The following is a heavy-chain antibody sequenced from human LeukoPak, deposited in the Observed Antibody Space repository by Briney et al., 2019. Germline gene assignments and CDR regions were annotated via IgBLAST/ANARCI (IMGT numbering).Heavy chain of an antibody. Sequence: GGSLRLSCAVSGLTFSDYYMSWTRQAPGKGPELVSYISPSGSSIFYVDSVKGRFTISRDNAKNTLYLQLNSLRAEDTAVYYCGRGTAGTYPGSDYWGQGTLVTVSS. V-gene: IGHV3-11*04. CDR3: GRGTAGTYPGSDY. D-gene: IGHD1-26*01. CDR1: GLTFSDYY. J-gene: IGHJ4*02. CDR2: ISPSGSSI.